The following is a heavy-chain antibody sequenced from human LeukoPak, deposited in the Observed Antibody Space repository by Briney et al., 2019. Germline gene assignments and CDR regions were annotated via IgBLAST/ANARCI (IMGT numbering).Heavy chain of an antibody. J-gene: IGHJ3*02. D-gene: IGHD1-26*01. V-gene: IGHV3-30*02. Sequence: GGSLRLSCAASGFTFSSYGMHWVRQAPGKGLEWVAFIRYDGSNKYYADSVKGRFTISRDNSKNTLYLQMNSLRAEDTAVYYCAKILSGSYYDDAFDIWGQGTMVTVSS. CDR3: AKILSGSYYDDAFDI. CDR2: IRYDGSNK. CDR1: GFTFSSYG.